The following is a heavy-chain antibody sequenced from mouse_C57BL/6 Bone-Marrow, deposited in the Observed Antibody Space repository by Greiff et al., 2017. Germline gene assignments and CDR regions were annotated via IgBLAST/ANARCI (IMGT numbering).Heavy chain of an antibody. CDR2: IYPGNSDT. J-gene: IGHJ2*01. Sequence: EVKLQQSGTVLARPGASVKMSCKTSGYTFTSYWMHWVKQRPGQGLEWIGAIYPGNSDTSYNQKFKGKATLTADKSSSTAYMQLNSLTSEDSAVYFCAREDYYGSTYYFDYWGQGTTLTVSS. CDR3: AREDYYGSTYYFDY. D-gene: IGHD1-1*01. V-gene: IGHV1-5*01. CDR1: GYTFTSYW.